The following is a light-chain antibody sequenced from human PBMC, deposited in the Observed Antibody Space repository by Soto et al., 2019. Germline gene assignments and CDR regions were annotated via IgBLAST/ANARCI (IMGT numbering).Light chain of an antibody. CDR1: QSVSNS. CDR3: QQYNSWPT. V-gene: IGKV3-15*01. J-gene: IGKJ1*01. Sequence: DIVFTQSPATLSLSPGERATRYCRASQSVSNSLAWYQQKPGQPPRLLIYGVSTRATGSPARFSGSGSGTEFTLTISSLQSEDFAVYYCQQYNSWPTFGQGTKVDIK. CDR2: GVS.